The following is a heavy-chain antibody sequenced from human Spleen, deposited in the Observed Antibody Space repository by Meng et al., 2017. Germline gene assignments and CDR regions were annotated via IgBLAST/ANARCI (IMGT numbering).Heavy chain of an antibody. CDR2: ISASDGNT. CDR1: GSTFSSYT. Sequence: GESLKISCAASGSTFSSYTMRWVRPAPRKGLEWVSVISASDGNTYYVDSVKGRFTISRDNSKNTLYLQMNSLGAEYTAVYHCTKGWDLGNDWGQGTLVTVSS. CDR3: TKGWDLGND. V-gene: IGHV3-23*01. D-gene: IGHD7-27*01. J-gene: IGHJ4*02.